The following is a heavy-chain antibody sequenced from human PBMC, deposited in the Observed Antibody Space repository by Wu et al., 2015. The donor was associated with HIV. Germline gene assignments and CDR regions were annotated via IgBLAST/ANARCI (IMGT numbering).Heavy chain of an antibody. CDR3: ATSPIVGGGWYLQGPKGGYFDY. V-gene: IGHV1-69-2*01. D-gene: IGHD6-19*01. Sequence: EVQLVQSGAEVKKPGATVKISCKVSGYTFTDYYMHWVQQAPGKGLEWMGLVDPEDGETMYAEKFQGRVTITADTSTDTAYMELSSLRSEDTAVYYCATSPIVGGGWYLQGPKGGYFDYWGQGTLVTVSS. J-gene: IGHJ4*02. CDR2: VDPEDGET. CDR1: GYTFTDYY.